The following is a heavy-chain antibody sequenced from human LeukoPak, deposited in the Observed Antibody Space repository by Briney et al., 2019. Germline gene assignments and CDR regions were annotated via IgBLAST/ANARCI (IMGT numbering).Heavy chain of an antibody. CDR1: GGSISSYY. D-gene: IGHD3-16*01. Sequence: SETLSLTCTVSGGSISSYYWSWIRQPPGKGLEWIGYIYYSGSNNYNPSLKSRVTISVDTSKNQFSLKLSSVTAADTAVYYCARHSSGGRLNFDYWGQGTLVTVSS. J-gene: IGHJ4*02. V-gene: IGHV4-59*08. CDR3: ARHSSGGRLNFDY. CDR2: IYYSGSN.